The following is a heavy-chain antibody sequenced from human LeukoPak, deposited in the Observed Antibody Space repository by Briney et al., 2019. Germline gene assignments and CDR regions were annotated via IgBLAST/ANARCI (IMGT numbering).Heavy chain of an antibody. CDR3: ARGYSNYIGYMDV. V-gene: IGHV1-69*01. D-gene: IGHD4-11*01. CDR2: IIPIFGTA. J-gene: IGHJ6*03. Sequence: ASVKVSCKASGGTFSSYAISWVRQAPGQGLERMGGIIPIFGTANYAQKFQGRVTITADESTSTAYMELSSLRSEDTAVYYCARGYSNYIGYMDVWGKGTTVTVSS. CDR1: GGTFSSYA.